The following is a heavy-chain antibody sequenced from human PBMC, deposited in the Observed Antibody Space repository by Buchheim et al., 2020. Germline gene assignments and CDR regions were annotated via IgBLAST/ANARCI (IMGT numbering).Heavy chain of an antibody. CDR2: IYSGGST. CDR1: GFTVSSNY. V-gene: IGHV3-66*01. CDR3: ARDGRPYYDFWSGYYSSYDDAFDI. Sequence: EVQLVESGGGLVQPGGSLRLSCAASGFTVSSNYMSWVRQAPGKGLEWVSVIYSGGSTYYADSVKGRFTISRDNSKNTLYLQMNSLRAEDTAVYYCARDGRPYYDFWSGYYSSYDDAFDIWGQGT. J-gene: IGHJ3*02. D-gene: IGHD3-3*01.